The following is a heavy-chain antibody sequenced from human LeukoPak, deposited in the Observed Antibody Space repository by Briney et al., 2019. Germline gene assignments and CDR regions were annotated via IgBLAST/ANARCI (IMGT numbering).Heavy chain of an antibody. V-gene: IGHV4-39*07. J-gene: IGHJ4*02. Sequence: PSETLSLTCTVSGGSISSSSYYWGWIRQPPGKGLEWIGEINHSGSTNYNPSLKSRVTISVDTSKNQFSLKLSSVTAADTAVYYCARALEYRAAAGSFDYWGQGTLVTVSS. CDR2: INHSGST. CDR3: ARALEYRAAAGSFDY. D-gene: IGHD6-13*01. CDR1: GGSISSSSYY.